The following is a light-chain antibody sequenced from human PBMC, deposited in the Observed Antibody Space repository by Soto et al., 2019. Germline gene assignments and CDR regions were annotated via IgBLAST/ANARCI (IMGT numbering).Light chain of an antibody. CDR1: QTVRNNY. J-gene: IGKJ4*01. V-gene: IGKV3-20*01. CDR2: DAS. CDR3: QQFRSYPLT. Sequence: EFVLTQSPGPLSLSPGERATLSCMSSQTVRNNYLAWYQQKPGQAPRLMIYDASSRATGIPDRFSGGGSGTDFTLTISRLEPEDVAVYYCQQFRSYPLTLGGGTKVDIK.